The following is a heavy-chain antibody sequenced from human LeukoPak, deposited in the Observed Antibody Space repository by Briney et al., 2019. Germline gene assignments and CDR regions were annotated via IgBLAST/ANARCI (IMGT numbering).Heavy chain of an antibody. Sequence: VASVKVSCKASGYTFTTHDINWVRQATGQGLEWLGWMSPNSGDTGYAQKFQGRVTITRDTSASTAYMELSSLRSEDTAVYYCARAIVVLPSANWFDPWGQGTPVTVSS. CDR3: ARAIVVLPSANWFDP. V-gene: IGHV1-8*01. D-gene: IGHD2-2*01. J-gene: IGHJ5*02. CDR2: MSPNSGDT. CDR1: GYTFTTHD.